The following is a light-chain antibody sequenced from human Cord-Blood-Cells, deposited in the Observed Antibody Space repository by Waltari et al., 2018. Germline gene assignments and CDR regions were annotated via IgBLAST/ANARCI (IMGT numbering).Light chain of an antibody. V-gene: IGLV2-14*03. Sequence: QSALTQPASVSGSPGPSITISCPGTSSDGGGYNYVSWYQQHPGKAPKLMIYDVSNRPSGVSNRFSGSKSGNTASLTISGLQAEDEADYYCSSYTSSSTYVFGTGTKVTVL. CDR1: SSDGGGYNY. J-gene: IGLJ1*01. CDR2: DVS. CDR3: SSYTSSSTYV.